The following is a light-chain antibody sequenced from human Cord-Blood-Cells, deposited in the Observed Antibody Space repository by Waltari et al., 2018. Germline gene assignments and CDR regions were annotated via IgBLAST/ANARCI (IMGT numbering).Light chain of an antibody. CDR1: QGIGSY. CDR2: AAS. CDR3: QPYYSYPYT. V-gene: IGKV1-8*01. Sequence: AIRLTQSPSSLSASAAARVNITCRACQGIGSYLALYQQKPGKAPKLLFYAASTLQSGVPSRFSGSGSGTDFTLTISCLQSEDFATYYCQPYYSYPYTFGQGTKLEIK. J-gene: IGKJ2*01.